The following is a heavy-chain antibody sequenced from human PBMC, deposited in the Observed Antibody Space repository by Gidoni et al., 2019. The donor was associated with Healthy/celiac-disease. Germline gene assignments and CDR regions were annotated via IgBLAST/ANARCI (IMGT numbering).Heavy chain of an antibody. D-gene: IGHD2-15*01. J-gene: IGHJ5*02. CDR1: GCSISRRSYY. V-gene: IGHV4-39*01. CDR3: ARVERYCSGGSLRCGFDP. Sequence: QLQLQESGPGVVKPSVTLSLTCTVSGCSISRRSYYWGWIRQPPGKGLEWIGSIYYSGSTYYNPSLKSRVTISVDTSKNQFSLKLSSVTAADTAVYYCARVERYCSGGSLRCGFDPWGQGTLVTVSS. CDR2: IYYSGST.